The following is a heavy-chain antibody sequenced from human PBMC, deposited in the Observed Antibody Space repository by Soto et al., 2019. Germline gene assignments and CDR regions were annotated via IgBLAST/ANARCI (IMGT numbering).Heavy chain of an antibody. CDR3: AKDKDMVTFAYYFDY. V-gene: IGHV3-9*01. J-gene: IGHJ4*02. D-gene: IGHD2-21*02. CDR2: ISWNSASI. CDR1: GFPFDDYA. Sequence: EVQLVESGGSLVQPGRSMRLSCAASGFPFDDYAMHWVRQAPGKGLEWVSGISWNSASIGYADSVKGRFTISRDNAKNSLYLQMNRVRSDDTALYYCAKDKDMVTFAYYFDYWGQATLVTVSS.